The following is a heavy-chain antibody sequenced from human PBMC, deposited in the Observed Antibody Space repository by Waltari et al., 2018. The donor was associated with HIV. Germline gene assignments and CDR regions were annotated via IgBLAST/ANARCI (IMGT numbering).Heavy chain of an antibody. CDR3: ASPDHYYDSSGYYWLDY. CDR1: GGTFSSYA. CDR2: IIPILGIA. J-gene: IGHJ4*02. D-gene: IGHD3-22*01. V-gene: IGHV1-69*04. Sequence: QVQLVQSGAEVKKPGSSVKVSCKASGGTFSSYAISWVRQAPGQGLEWMGRIIPILGIANYAQKFQGRVTITADKSTSTAYMELSSLRSEDTAVYYCASPDHYYDSSGYYWLDYWGQGTLVTVSS.